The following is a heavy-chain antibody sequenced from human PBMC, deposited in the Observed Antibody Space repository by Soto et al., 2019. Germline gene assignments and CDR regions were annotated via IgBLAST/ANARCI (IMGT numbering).Heavy chain of an antibody. CDR2: INHSGST. V-gene: IGHV4-34*01. D-gene: IGHD2-2*01. J-gene: IGHJ4*02. CDR1: GGSFSGYY. Sequence: SETLSLTCAVYGGSFSGYYCSWIRQPPGKGLEWIGEINHSGSTNYNPSLKSRVTISVDTSKNQFSLKLSSVIVGGTAVYCCARRGGRGPATTRIFDYWGQGTLVTVAS. CDR3: ARRGGRGPATTRIFDY.